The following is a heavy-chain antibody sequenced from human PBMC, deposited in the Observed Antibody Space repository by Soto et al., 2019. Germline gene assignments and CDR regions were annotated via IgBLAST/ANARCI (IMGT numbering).Heavy chain of an antibody. V-gene: IGHV3-30*18. CDR3: AKAMYSSGWSYDY. D-gene: IGHD6-19*01. CDR2: ISYDGSNK. Sequence: QVQLVESGGGVVQPGRSLRLSCAASGFTFSSYGMHWVRQAPGKGLEWVAVISYDGSNKYYADSVKGRFTISRDNSKNTLYLPMNSLRAEDTAVYYCAKAMYSSGWSYDYWGQGTLVTVSS. CDR1: GFTFSSYG. J-gene: IGHJ4*02.